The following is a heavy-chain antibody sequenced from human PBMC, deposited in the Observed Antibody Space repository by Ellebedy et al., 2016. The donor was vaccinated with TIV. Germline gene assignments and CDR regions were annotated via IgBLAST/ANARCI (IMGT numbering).Heavy chain of an antibody. V-gene: IGHV4-39*07. CDR3: ARVVGSTPDY. CDR1: SFSSYA. J-gene: IGHJ4*02. Sequence: SFSSYAMSWVRQAPGKGLEWIGSIFFSGATSYTPSLKSRVTMSLHTSKNQFSLTLTSVTASDTAVYFCARVVGSTPDYWGQGALVTVSS. CDR2: IFFSGAT. D-gene: IGHD1-26*01.